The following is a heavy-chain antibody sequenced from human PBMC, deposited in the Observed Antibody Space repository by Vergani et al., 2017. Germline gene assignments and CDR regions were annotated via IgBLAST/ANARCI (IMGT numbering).Heavy chain of an antibody. J-gene: IGHJ5*02. CDR1: GAYVGSGGYY. CDR3: ARDLPPTVRASLYNWFDP. D-gene: IGHD4-11*01. Sequence: QVQLQESGPGLVKASQTLSLTCSVSGAYVGSGGYYWSWVRQRPGMGLDWIGYIYYSGTTYYNPSLESRLTISLDTSENHLSLKLTSVTAADTAVYYCARDLPPTVRASLYNWFDPWGQGTLVTVSS. V-gene: IGHV4-31*03. CDR2: IYYSGTT.